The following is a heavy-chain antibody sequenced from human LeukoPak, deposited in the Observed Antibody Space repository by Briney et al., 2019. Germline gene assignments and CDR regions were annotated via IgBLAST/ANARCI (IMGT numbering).Heavy chain of an antibody. CDR1: GGTFSSYA. V-gene: IGHV1-69*04. CDR2: IIPIFDIA. CDR3: AREVDSVVPAAIANWFDP. Sequence: ASVKVSCKASGGTFSSYAISWVQQAPGQGLEWMGRIIPIFDIANYAQKFQGRVTITADKSTSTAYMELSSLRSEDTAVYYCAREVDSVVPAAIANWFDPWGQGTLVTVSS. D-gene: IGHD2-2*02. J-gene: IGHJ5*02.